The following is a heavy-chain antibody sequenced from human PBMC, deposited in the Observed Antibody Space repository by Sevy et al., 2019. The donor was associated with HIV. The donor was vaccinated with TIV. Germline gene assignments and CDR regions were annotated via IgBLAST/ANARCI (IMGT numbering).Heavy chain of an antibody. Sequence: ASVKVSCKASGHTFSDYYIQWVRQAPGQGLEWMGWINSNSGAISYEKKFQGRVTMTSDTSISTVYMELSRLRSDDTAVYYCATEYSYDYWGQGTLVTVSS. CDR2: INSNSGAI. V-gene: IGHV1-2*02. J-gene: IGHJ4*02. CDR1: GHTFSDYY. D-gene: IGHD4-4*01. CDR3: ATEYSYDY.